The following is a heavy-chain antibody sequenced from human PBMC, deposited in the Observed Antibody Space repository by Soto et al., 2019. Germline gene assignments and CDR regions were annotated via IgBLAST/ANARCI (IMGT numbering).Heavy chain of an antibody. V-gene: IGHV3-21*01. D-gene: IGHD6-13*01. J-gene: IGHJ4*02. CDR1: GFTFSSYS. CDR2: ISSSSSYI. CDR3: AGEYSRRSWDYFDY. Sequence: GGSLRLSCAASGFTFSSYSMNWVRQAPGKGLEWVSSISSSSSYIYYADSVKGRFTISRDNAKNSLYLQMNSLRAEDTAVYYCAGEYSRRSWDYFDYWGQGTLVTVSS.